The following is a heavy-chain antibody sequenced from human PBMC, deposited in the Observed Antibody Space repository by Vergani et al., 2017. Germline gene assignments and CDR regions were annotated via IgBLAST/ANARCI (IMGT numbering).Heavy chain of an antibody. J-gene: IGHJ4*02. Sequence: EVQLVQSGAEVKKPGESLKISCKGSGYTFTNYWIGWVRQMPGRGLEWMGIIYPGDSDTRYSPSFQCQVTISADKSISTAYLQWSSLKASDTAIYYCSRRGYGDYLDYFDYWGQGTLVTVSS. D-gene: IGHD4-17*01. CDR3: SRRGYGDYLDYFDY. CDR1: GYTFTNYW. CDR2: IYPGDSDT. V-gene: IGHV5-51*01.